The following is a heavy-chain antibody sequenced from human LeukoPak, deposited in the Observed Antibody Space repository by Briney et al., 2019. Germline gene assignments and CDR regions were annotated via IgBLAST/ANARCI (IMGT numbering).Heavy chain of an antibody. Sequence: GGSLRLSCAASGFTFSSYSMNWVRRAPGKGLEWVSSISSSSSYIYYADSVKGRFTISRDNAKNSLYLQMNSLRAEDTAVYYCARVPGEAAANYWGQGTLVTVSS. V-gene: IGHV3-21*01. D-gene: IGHD6-13*01. CDR2: ISSSSSYI. CDR3: ARVPGEAAANY. CDR1: GFTFSSYS. J-gene: IGHJ4*02.